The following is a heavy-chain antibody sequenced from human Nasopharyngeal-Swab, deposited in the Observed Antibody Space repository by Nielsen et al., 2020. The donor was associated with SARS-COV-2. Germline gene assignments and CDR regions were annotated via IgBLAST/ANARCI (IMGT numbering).Heavy chain of an antibody. Sequence: GESLKISCAASGFTFSSYSMNWVRQAPGKGLEWVSSISSSSSHIYYADSVKGRFTISRDNAKNSLYLQMNSLRAEDTAVYYCAREVGSIVGVPHYYGMDVWGQGTTVTVSS. CDR3: AREVGSIVGVPHYYGMDV. CDR1: GFTFSSYS. D-gene: IGHD1-26*01. CDR2: ISSSSSHI. J-gene: IGHJ6*02. V-gene: IGHV3-21*01.